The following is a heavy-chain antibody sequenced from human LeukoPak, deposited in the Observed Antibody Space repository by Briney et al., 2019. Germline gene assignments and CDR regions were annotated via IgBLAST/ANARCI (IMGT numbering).Heavy chain of an antibody. Sequence: SETLSLTCTVSGGSISSGGYYWSWIRQHPGKGLEWIGYIYYSGSTYYNPSLKSRVTISVDTSKNQFSLKLSSVTAADTAVYYCARIRSSGHFYWGQGTLVTVSS. CDR2: IYYSGST. V-gene: IGHV4-31*03. CDR1: GGSISSGGYY. CDR3: ARIRSSGHFY. D-gene: IGHD3-22*01. J-gene: IGHJ4*02.